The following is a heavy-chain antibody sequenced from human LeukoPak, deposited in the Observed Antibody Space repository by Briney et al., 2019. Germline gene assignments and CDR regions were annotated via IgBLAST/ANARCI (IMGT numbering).Heavy chain of an antibody. D-gene: IGHD5-24*01. CDR2: IYPGDSDT. CDR1: GYSFTSYW. J-gene: IGHJ4*02. Sequence: GESLKISCKGSGYSFTSYWIGWVRQTPGKGLEWMGIIYPGDSDTRYSPSFQGQVTISADKSISTAYLQWSSLKASDTAMYYCARHMKRGVATSALGYWGQGTLVTVSS. V-gene: IGHV5-51*01. CDR3: ARHMKRGVATSALGY.